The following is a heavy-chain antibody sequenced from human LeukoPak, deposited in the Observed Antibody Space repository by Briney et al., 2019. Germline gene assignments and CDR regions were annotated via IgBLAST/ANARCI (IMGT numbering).Heavy chain of an antibody. J-gene: IGHJ4*02. CDR1: GFTFSSYS. V-gene: IGHV3-21*01. CDR2: ISSSGSFV. D-gene: IGHD3-16*01. CDR3: TKDRERGYDYVWGTYGRTLDY. Sequence: PGESLRLSCAASGFTFSSYSMNWVRQAPGKGLQWVSSISSSGSFVYSADSVKGRFTISRDNAKDSLYLQMNSLRAEDTAVYYCTKDRERGYDYVWGTYGRTLDYWGQGILVTVSS.